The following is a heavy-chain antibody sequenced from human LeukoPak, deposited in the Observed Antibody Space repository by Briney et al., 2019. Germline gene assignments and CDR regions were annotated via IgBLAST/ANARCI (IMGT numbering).Heavy chain of an antibody. CDR3: ARGLVLATDDAFDI. J-gene: IGHJ3*02. CDR2: VYDNDIS. D-gene: IGHD5-12*01. Sequence: SETLSLTCSVSRASIRSYFWSWIRQSPGKGLEWIGYVYDNDISNFNPSLESRVTILVDRSKSQFSLKLRSVTAADTAVYYCARGLVLATDDAFDIWGPGTMVTVSS. CDR1: RASIRSYF. V-gene: IGHV4-59*01.